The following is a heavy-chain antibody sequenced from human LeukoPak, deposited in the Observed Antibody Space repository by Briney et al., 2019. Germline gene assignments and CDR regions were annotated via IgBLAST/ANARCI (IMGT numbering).Heavy chain of an antibody. Sequence: SETLSLTCTVSGGSISSYYWNWIRQPPGKGLEWIGYIYYSGSTNYNPSLKSRVTISVDTSKNQFSLKLSSVTAADTAVYYCARHPKPMTFFDYWGQGTLVTVSS. J-gene: IGHJ4*02. D-gene: IGHD3-16*01. CDR3: ARHPKPMTFFDY. V-gene: IGHV4-59*08. CDR1: GGSISSYY. CDR2: IYYSGST.